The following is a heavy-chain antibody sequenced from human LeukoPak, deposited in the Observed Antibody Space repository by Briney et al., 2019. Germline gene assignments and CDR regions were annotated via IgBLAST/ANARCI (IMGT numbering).Heavy chain of an antibody. D-gene: IGHD3-3*01. Sequence: ASVKVSCKASGYTFTGYYMHWVRQAPGQGLEWMGWINPNSGGTNYAQKLQGRVTMTTDTSTSTAYMELRSLRSDDTAVYYCARRGVEYGPYDYWGQGTLVTVSS. CDR3: ARRGVEYGPYDY. CDR1: GYTFTGYY. J-gene: IGHJ4*02. CDR2: INPNSGGT. V-gene: IGHV1-2*02.